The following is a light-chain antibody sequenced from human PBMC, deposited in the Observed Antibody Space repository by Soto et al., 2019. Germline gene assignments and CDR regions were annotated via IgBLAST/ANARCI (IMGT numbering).Light chain of an antibody. CDR3: QQSYSTPLT. J-gene: IGKJ4*01. V-gene: IGKV1-39*01. CDR1: KSISGY. Sequence: DIQVTQSPSSLSPSVGDRVTITCRASKSISGYLNWYQQKPGKAPKLLIYTASSLQSGVPSRFSGSGSGTDFTLTISSLQPEDCATYYCQQSYSTPLTFGGGTKVEIK. CDR2: TAS.